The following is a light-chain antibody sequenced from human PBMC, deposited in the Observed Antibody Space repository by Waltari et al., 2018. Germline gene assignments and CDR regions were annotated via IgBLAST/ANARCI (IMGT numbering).Light chain of an antibody. J-gene: IGLJ3*02. CDR2: EVR. CDR1: SRDVRAYAY. V-gene: IGLV2-14*01. CDR3: TSYTTSRTWV. Sequence: QSALTQPASVSGSPGQSITISCPGTSRDVRAYAYVPWYQQKPGKAPQLIIYEVRDRPPGVPNRFSGSKSGYTAFLTISGLQAEDEADYYCTSYTTSRTWVFGGGTKLTVL.